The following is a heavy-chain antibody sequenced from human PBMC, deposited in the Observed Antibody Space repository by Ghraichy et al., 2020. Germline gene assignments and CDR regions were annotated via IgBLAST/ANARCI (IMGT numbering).Heavy chain of an antibody. CDR3: ARGRRSSSFIAAFDI. J-gene: IGHJ3*02. CDR1: GGSFRGYY. CDR2: INHSVST. D-gene: IGHD6-13*01. Sequence: SQTLSLTCAVYGGSFRGYYWSWIRQPPGKGLEWIGEINHSVSTNYNPSLKSRVTISVDTSKNQFSLKLSSVTAADTAVYYCARGRRSSSFIAAFDIWGQGTMVTVSS. V-gene: IGHV4-34*01.